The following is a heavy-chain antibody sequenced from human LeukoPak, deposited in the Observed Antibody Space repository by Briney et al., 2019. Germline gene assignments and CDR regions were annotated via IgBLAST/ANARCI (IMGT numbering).Heavy chain of an antibody. Sequence: ASVNVSCLACGGTFSSYAFSWVRPPPGRGRAWMGRLIPFLCIANYAQKFQGRVTSSADKSTSTVYMELSSVRSEVTAVYNSARDGHEYYGSGSYHNYYYYGMDVWGQGTTVTVSS. D-gene: IGHD3-10*01. CDR3: ARDGHEYYGSGSYHNYYYYGMDV. J-gene: IGHJ6*02. V-gene: IGHV1-69*04. CDR1: GGTFSSYA. CDR2: LIPFLCIA.